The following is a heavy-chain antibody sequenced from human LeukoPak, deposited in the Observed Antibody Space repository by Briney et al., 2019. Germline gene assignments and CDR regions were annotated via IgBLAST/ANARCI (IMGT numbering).Heavy chain of an antibody. V-gene: IGHV4-61*10. CDR3: ARGVVTQRYYMDV. CDR1: GDSLNSGSYY. CDR2: IYYSGNT. Sequence: SETLSLTCTVSGDSLNSGSYYWTWIRQTARKGLEWIGRIYYSGNTNYNPSLRSRVTISVDTSKNQFSLNVHTLTAADTAVYFCARGVVTQRYYMDVWGRGTTVIVSS. D-gene: IGHD3-22*01. J-gene: IGHJ6*03.